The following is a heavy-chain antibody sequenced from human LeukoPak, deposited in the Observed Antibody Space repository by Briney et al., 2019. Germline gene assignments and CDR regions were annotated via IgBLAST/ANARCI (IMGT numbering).Heavy chain of an antibody. V-gene: IGHV3-33*06. J-gene: IGHJ6*02. CDR1: GFTFSSYA. CDR3: AKDQYCSGGSCYSVYYYYGMDV. Sequence: PGGSLRLSCAVSGFTFSSYAMHWLRQSPGKGLEWVAITWHDESQKYYADSVKGRFTISRDNSKNTLYLQMNSLRVEDTGVYYCAKDQYCSGGSCYSVYYYYGMDVWGQGTTVTVSS. CDR2: TWHDESQK. D-gene: IGHD2-15*01.